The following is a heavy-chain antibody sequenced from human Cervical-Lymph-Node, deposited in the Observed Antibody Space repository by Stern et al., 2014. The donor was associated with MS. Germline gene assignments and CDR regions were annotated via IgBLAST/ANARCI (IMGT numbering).Heavy chain of an antibody. J-gene: IGHJ4*02. CDR1: GGTFRRYA. V-gene: IGHV1-69*01. Sequence: QVQLVQSGAEVKKPGSSVKVSCKASGGTFRRYAINWVRQAPGQGLEWMGGIIPMFGTANYAQRFQGRFTIIADEFTTTVYMELSSLTAEDTAVYYCARDSHDHGDFTWGQGTLVIVSS. D-gene: IGHD4-17*01. CDR3: ARDSHDHGDFT. CDR2: IIPMFGTA.